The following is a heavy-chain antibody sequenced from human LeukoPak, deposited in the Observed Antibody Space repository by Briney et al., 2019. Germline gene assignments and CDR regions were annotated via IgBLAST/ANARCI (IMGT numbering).Heavy chain of an antibody. CDR3: ALTPDYYGSGSFDY. CDR2: IKEDGSEK. J-gene: IGHJ4*02. V-gene: IGHV3-7*01. Sequence: AGGSLRLSCAASGFTFSNAWMSWVRQAPGKGLEWVADIKEDGSEKYYVDSVKGRFTISRDNAKNSLYLQMNSLRAEGTAVYYCALTPDYYGSGSFDYWGQGTLVTVSP. CDR1: GFTFSNAW. D-gene: IGHD3-10*01.